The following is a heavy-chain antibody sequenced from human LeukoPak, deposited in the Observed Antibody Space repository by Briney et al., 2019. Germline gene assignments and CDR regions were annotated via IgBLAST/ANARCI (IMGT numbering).Heavy chain of an antibody. CDR2: LSSSSTYI. V-gene: IGHV3-21*01. J-gene: IGHJ6*02. CDR3: ARASDSGDYFSGMDV. CDR1: GFTFDSYS. Sequence: GGSLRLSCAASGFTFDSYSMNWVRQPPGKRLEWVSSLSSSSTYIYYADSVKGRFTISRDNAKNSVYLQMNSLRAEDTAVYYCARASDSGDYFSGMDVWGQGTTVTVSS. D-gene: IGHD4-17*01.